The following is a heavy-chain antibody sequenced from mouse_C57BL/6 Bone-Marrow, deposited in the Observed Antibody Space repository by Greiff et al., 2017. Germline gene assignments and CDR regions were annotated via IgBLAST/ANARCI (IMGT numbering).Heavy chain of an antibody. V-gene: IGHV7-3*01. D-gene: IGHD2-2*01. CDR3: ARYYGWFDY. Sequence: EVQGVESGGGLVQPGGSLSISCAASGFTFTDYYMSWVRQPPGKALEWLGFIRNNANGYTTEYSASVKGRLTISRENSQSILYLQMNALRAEDSATYSCARYYGWFDYWGQGTTLTVSS. CDR2: IRNNANGYTT. J-gene: IGHJ2*01. CDR1: GFTFTDYY.